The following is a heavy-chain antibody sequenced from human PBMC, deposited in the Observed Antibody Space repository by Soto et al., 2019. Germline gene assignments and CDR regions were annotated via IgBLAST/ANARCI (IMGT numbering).Heavy chain of an antibody. J-gene: IGHJ2*01. CDR3: ARHTGRSTVFGVVARHWYFVL. CDR1: GGSISSSSYY. D-gene: IGHD3-3*01. Sequence: QLQLQESGPGLVKPSETLSLTCTVSGGSISSSSYYWGWIRQPPGKGLEWIGSIYFSGSTYYNPSLKSRVVVSQCMSKKQYTPQLCSAPAADTAVYYCARHTGRSTVFGVVARHWYFVLWGRGTPVTVSS. V-gene: IGHV4-39*01. CDR2: IYFSGST.